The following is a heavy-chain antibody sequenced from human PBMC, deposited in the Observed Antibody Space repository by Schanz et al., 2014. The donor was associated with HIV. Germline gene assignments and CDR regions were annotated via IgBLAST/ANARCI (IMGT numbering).Heavy chain of an antibody. CDR3: SKATSGSRGWYTGSD. Sequence: VQLVESGGGVVQPGRSLRLSCVASGFSFDSFGMHWVRQAPGKGLVWVSSISGSGVSTFYAGSVKGRFAISRDKSKNTXYLQMNSLRAEDTALYYCSKATSGSRGWYTGSDWGQGTLVTVSS. CDR2: ISGSGVST. J-gene: IGHJ4*02. D-gene: IGHD6-19*01. CDR1: GFSFDSFG. V-gene: IGHV3-23*04.